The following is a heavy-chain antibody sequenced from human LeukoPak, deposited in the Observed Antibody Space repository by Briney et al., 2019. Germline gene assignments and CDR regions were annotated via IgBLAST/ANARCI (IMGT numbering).Heavy chain of an antibody. CDR3: AREVDMVVLTPINNRCDP. V-gene: IGHV3-21*01. Sequence: PGTALQLPCPASGFSFSGFGMHRPRPAPGKGLEWVSSISRSSSYIYYADSVKGRFTMSRDNAKNSLYLEMTSLGAEDTAVHYRAREVDMVVLTPINNRCDPGGKGTLVTVSS. CDR2: ISRSSSYI. CDR1: GFSFSGFG. D-gene: IGHD2-21*02. J-gene: IGHJ5*02.